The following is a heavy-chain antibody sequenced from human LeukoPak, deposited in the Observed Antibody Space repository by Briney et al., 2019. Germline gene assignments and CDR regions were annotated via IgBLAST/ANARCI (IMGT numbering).Heavy chain of an antibody. J-gene: IGHJ4*02. D-gene: IGHD6-19*01. CDR2: INPNTGDT. V-gene: IGHV1-2*06. CDR3: ARRAVPGTSPSDY. CDR1: GYTFTGYY. Sequence: ASVKVSCKASGYTFTGYYLHWVRQAPGQGLEWMRRINPNTGDTNSAQKFQGRVTMTRDTSISTAYMELSGLTSDDTTVYFCARRAVPGTSPSDYWGQGTLVTVSS.